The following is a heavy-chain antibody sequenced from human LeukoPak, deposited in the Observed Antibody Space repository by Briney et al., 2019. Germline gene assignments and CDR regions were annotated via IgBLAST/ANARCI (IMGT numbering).Heavy chain of an antibody. D-gene: IGHD4-17*01. CDR1: GGSISSYY. Sequence: PSETLSLTCTVSGGSISSYYWSWIRQPPGKGLEWIGYIYYSGSTNYNPSLKSRVTISVDTSKNQFSLKLSSVTAADTAVYYCARESRETYGPKGVYYFDYWGQGTLVTVSS. CDR2: IYYSGST. V-gene: IGHV4-59*01. J-gene: IGHJ4*02. CDR3: ARESRETYGPKGVYYFDY.